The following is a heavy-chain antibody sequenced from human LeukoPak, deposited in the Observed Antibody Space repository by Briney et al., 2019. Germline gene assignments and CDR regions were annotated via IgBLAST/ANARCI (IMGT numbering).Heavy chain of an antibody. CDR2: ISGSGGST. D-gene: IGHD2/OR15-2a*01. CDR3: AKRLLSAYYYGMDV. V-gene: IGHV3-23*01. J-gene: IGHJ6*02. CDR1: GFTFSSYA. Sequence: GGSLRLSCAASGFTFSSYAMSWVRQAPGKGLEWVSAISGSGGSTYYADSVKGRFTISRDNSKNTLYVQMNSLRAEDTAVYYCAKRLLSAYYYGMDVWGQGTTVTVSS.